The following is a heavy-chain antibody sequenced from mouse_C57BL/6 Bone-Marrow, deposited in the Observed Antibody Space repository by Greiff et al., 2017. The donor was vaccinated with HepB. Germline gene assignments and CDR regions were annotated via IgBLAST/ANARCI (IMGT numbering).Heavy chain of an antibody. V-gene: IGHV6-3*01. J-gene: IGHJ2*01. Sequence: EVKVEESGGGLVQPGGSMKLSCVASGFTFSNYWMNWVRQSPEKGLEWVAQIRLKSDNYATHYAESVKGRFTISRDDSKSSVYLQMNNLRAEDTGIYYCTAHYYYGSSYDFDYWGQGTTLTVSS. CDR3: TAHYYYGSSYDFDY. CDR2: IRLKSDNYAT. CDR1: GFTFSNYW. D-gene: IGHD1-1*01.